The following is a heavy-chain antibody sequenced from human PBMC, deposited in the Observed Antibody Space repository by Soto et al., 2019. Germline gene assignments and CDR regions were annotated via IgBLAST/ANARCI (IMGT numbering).Heavy chain of an antibody. V-gene: IGHV3-11*06. Sequence: QVQLVESGGGLVKPGGSLKLSCAASGFTFSDYYMSWIRQAPGKGLEWVSYISSSSSYTNYADSVKGRFTISRDNAKNSLYLQMNSLRAEDTAVYYCAREHIAVAGTLYYYYGMDVWGQGTTVTVSS. CDR2: ISSSSSYT. J-gene: IGHJ6*02. CDR3: AREHIAVAGTLYYYYGMDV. CDR1: GFTFSDYY. D-gene: IGHD6-19*01.